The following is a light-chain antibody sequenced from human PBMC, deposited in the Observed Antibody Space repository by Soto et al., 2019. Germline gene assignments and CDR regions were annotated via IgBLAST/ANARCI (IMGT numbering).Light chain of an antibody. CDR3: SSYTTSSTVV. Sequence: QSVLTQPASVSGSPGQSITISCTGTSSDVGGYNYVSWYQQHPGKAPKLTIYDVSNRPSGVSNRFSGSKSGNTASLTISGLQAEDEAAYFCSSYTTSSTVVFGGGTQLTVL. V-gene: IGLV2-14*01. CDR2: DVS. J-gene: IGLJ2*01. CDR1: SSDVGGYNY.